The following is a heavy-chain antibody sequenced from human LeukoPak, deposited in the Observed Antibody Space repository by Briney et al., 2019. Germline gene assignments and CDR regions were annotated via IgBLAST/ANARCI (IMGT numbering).Heavy chain of an antibody. V-gene: IGHV5-51*01. J-gene: IGHJ6*02. Sequence: PGESLKISCKASGYSFVSHWIVWVRQMPGKGLEWLGIIYPGDSDTRYSPSFQGQVTISADKSISTAYLQWNSLRASDTAMYYCARGSWDDYYGMDVWGQGTTVTVSS. CDR1: GYSFVSHW. D-gene: IGHD1-26*01. CDR3: ARGSWDDYYGMDV. CDR2: IYPGDSDT.